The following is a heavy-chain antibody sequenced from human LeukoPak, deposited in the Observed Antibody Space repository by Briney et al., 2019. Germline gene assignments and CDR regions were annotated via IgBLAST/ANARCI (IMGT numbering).Heavy chain of an antibody. CDR1: GLTFSNFW. V-gene: IGHV3-15*01. Sequence: GGSLRLSCVASGLTFSNFWMRWVRQAPGKGLEWVGRIHTNIDGGRIDYAPPVKGRFTISRDDSKNTLYLQMNSLKTEVTAMYHCTTRSSIWGQATLVTVSS. CDR2: IHTNIDGGRI. J-gene: IGHJ4*02. CDR3: TTRSSI. D-gene: IGHD6-13*01.